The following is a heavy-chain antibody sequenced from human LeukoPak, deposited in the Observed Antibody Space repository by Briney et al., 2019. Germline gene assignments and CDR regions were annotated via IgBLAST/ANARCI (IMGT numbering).Heavy chain of an antibody. CDR3: ARDSTGASV. CDR2: VYSGGDT. Sequence: GGSLRLSCAASGFSVSNNYVSWVRQAPGKGLEWISAVYSGGDTYYIESVRGRFTISRDNSKNTIHLQMNGLTPEDTAMYYCARDSTGASVWGKGTTVTVSS. CDR1: GFSVSNNY. V-gene: IGHV3-53*01. D-gene: IGHD1-14*01. J-gene: IGHJ6*04.